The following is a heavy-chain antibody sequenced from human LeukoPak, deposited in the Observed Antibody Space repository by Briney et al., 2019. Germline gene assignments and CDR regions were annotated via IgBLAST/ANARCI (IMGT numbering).Heavy chain of an antibody. D-gene: IGHD4-23*01. CDR2: ISSSSSTI. CDR3: ARITVVRAFDY. CDR1: GSTFSSYS. J-gene: IGHJ4*02. Sequence: PGGSLRLSCAASGSTFSSYSMNWVRQAPGKGLEWVSYISSSSSTIYYADSVKGRFTISRDNAKNSLYLQMNSLRAEDTAVYYCARITVVRAFDYWGQGTPVTVSS. V-gene: IGHV3-48*04.